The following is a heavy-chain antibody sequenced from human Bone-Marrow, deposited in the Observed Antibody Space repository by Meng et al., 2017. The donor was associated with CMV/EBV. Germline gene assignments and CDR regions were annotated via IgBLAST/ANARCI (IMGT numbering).Heavy chain of an antibody. J-gene: IGHJ6*01. CDR3: ARSGRTKARPAYYYGMDV. CDR2: INHSGST. Sequence: SETLSLTCAVYGGSFSGYYWSWIRQPPGKGLEWIGEINHSGSTNYNPSLKSRVTISVDTSKNQFSLKLSSVTAADTAVYYCARSGRTKARPAYYYGMDVWGQGTTVTGYS. CDR1: GGSFSGYY. V-gene: IGHV4-34*01. D-gene: IGHD6-6*01.